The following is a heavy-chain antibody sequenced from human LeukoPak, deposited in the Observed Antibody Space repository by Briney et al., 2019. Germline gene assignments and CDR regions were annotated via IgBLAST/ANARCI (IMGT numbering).Heavy chain of an antibody. D-gene: IGHD1-7*01. CDR3: ARLTGTTNMDAFDI. J-gene: IGHJ3*02. CDR2: IYHSGST. V-gene: IGHV4-4*02. CDR1: GGSISSSNW. Sequence: SETLSLTCAVSGGSISSSNWWSWVRQPPGKGLEWIGEIYHSGSTNYNPSLKSRVTISVDKSKNQFSLKLSSATAADTAVYYCARLTGTTNMDAFDIWGQGTMVTVSS.